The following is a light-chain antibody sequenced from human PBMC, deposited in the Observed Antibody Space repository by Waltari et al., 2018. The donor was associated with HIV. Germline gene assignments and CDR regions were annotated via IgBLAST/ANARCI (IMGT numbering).Light chain of an antibody. J-gene: IGLJ3*02. CDR1: SSTIGAGYA. Sequence: QSVLTQPPSVSGAPGPRVTIPCTGSSSTIGAGYAVTWYQQLPGTAPKLLIYGNSNRPSGVPDRFSGSKSGTSASLAITGLQAEDEADYYCQSYDSSLSGSGVFGGGTKLTVL. CDR2: GNS. V-gene: IGLV1-40*01. CDR3: QSYDSSLSGSGV.